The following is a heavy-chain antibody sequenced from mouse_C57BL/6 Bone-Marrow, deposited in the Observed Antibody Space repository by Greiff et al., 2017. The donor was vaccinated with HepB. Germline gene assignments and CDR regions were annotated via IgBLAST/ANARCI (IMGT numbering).Heavy chain of an antibody. J-gene: IGHJ3*01. V-gene: IGHV14-4*01. D-gene: IGHD2-3*01. CDR2: IDPENGDT. Sequence: VQLQQSGAELVRPGASVKLSCTASGFNIKDDYMHWVKQRPEQGLEWIGWIDPENGDTEYASKFQGKATITADKSSSTAYMQLSSLTSEDSAVYYCARGWLLHVPPAYWGQGTLVTVSA. CDR1: GFNIKDDY. CDR3: ARGWLLHVPPAY.